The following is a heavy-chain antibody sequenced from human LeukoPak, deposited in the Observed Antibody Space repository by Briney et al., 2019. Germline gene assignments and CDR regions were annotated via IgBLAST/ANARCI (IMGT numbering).Heavy chain of an antibody. CDR2: ISAYNGNT. V-gene: IGHV1-18*01. CDR3: ARGSIGTAMGLYYFDY. Sequence: ASVKVSCKASGYIFTSYGISWVRQAPGQGLEWMGWISAYNGNTNYAQKLQGRVTMTTDTSTSTAYMELSSLRSEDTAVYYCARGSIGTAMGLYYFDYWGQGTLVTVSS. J-gene: IGHJ4*02. D-gene: IGHD5-18*01. CDR1: GYIFTSYG.